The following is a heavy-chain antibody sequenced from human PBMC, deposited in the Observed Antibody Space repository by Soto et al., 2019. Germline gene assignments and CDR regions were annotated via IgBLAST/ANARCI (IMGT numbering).Heavy chain of an antibody. D-gene: IGHD6-19*01. Sequence: PSETLSLTSAVYGGSFSGYYWSWIRQPPGKGLEWIGEINHSGSTNYNPSLKSRVTISVDTSKNQFSLKLSSVTAADTAVYYCARSRWYDNWFDPWGQGTLVPVSP. V-gene: IGHV4-34*01. CDR3: ARSRWYDNWFDP. CDR1: GGSFSGYY. CDR2: INHSGST. J-gene: IGHJ5*02.